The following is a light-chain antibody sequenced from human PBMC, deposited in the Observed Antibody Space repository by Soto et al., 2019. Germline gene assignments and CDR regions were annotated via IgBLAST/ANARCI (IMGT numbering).Light chain of an antibody. Sequence: DIQMTQSPSSLSASVGDRVTITCRASQSISGYLNWYQQKPGKAPKLLIYAAFSLQSGVPSRFSGSGSGTDFTLTISSLEPEDFATYYCQQSYSTPFTFGPGTKVDIK. J-gene: IGKJ3*01. CDR3: QQSYSTPFT. CDR1: QSISGY. CDR2: AAF. V-gene: IGKV1-39*01.